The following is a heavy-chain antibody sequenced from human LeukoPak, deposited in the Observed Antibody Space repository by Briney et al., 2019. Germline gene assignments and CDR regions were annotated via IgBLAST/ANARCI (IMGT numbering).Heavy chain of an antibody. CDR2: INWDSRNI. V-gene: IGHV3-9*01. CDR3: AKDPTLGIAAAWYSYYYYGMDV. D-gene: IGHD6-13*01. Sequence: GGSLRLSCAASGFTFDDHVMQWVRQAPGKGLEWVSAINWDSRNIGYADSVKGRFTISRDNSKNTLYLQMNSLRAEDTAVYYCAKDPTLGIAAAWYSYYYYGMDVWGQGTTVTVSS. CDR1: GFTFDDHV. J-gene: IGHJ6*02.